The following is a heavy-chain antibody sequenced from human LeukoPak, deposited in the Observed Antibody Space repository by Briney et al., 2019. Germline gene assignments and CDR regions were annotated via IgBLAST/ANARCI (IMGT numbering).Heavy chain of an antibody. D-gene: IGHD3-22*01. Sequence: PSETLSLTCAVCGGSFSGYYWSWIRQPPGKGLEWIGEINHSGSTNYNPSLKSRVTISVDTSKNQFSLKLSSVTAADTAVYYCARGYYDSSGYPHDAFDIWGQGTMVTVSS. CDR2: INHSGST. V-gene: IGHV4-34*01. CDR3: ARGYYDSSGYPHDAFDI. CDR1: GGSFSGYY. J-gene: IGHJ3*02.